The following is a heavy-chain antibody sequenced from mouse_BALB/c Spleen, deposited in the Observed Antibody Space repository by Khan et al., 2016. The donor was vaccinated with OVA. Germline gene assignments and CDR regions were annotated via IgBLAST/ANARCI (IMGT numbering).Heavy chain of an antibody. CDR3: ARSGYDSYDTVAY. D-gene: IGHD2-12*01. CDR1: GYSITSDYA. CDR2: ISYSGST. V-gene: IGHV3-2*02. J-gene: IGHJ3*01. Sequence: EVQLQESGPGLVEPSQSLSLTCTVTGYSITSDYAWNWIRQFPGNKLEWMGYISYSGSTSYNPSLKSRISITRDTSKNQFFLQLNSVTTEDTATYYFARSGYDSYDTVAYWGQGTLVTVSA.